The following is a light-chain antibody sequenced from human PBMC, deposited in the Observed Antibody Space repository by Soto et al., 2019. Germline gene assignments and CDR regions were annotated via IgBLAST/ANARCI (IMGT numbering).Light chain of an antibody. CDR2: FAS. V-gene: IGKV3-15*01. CDR1: QIFNIN. J-gene: IGKJ2*04. CDR3: PEYNSLLCC. Sequence: TLSLSRREGATXSCISIQIFNINLSFYQHKPGQAPTLLIYFASTRPTGIPARFSGSGSGTEFTLIIIILHSEDSAVYYFPEYNSLLCCLGQ.